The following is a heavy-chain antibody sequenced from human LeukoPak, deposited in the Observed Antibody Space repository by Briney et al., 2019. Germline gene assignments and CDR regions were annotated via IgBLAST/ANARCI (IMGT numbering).Heavy chain of an antibody. CDR2: ISGSGGST. D-gene: IGHD4-17*01. V-gene: IGHV3-23*01. Sequence: PGGSLRLSCAASGFTFSSYAMSWVRQAPGKGLEWVSAISGSGGSTYYADSVKGRFTISRDNSKNTLYLQMNSLRAEDTAVYYCAKDLHSFGSLNTVTTPWDWFDPWGQGTLVTVSS. J-gene: IGHJ5*02. CDR3: AKDLHSFGSLNTVTTPWDWFDP. CDR1: GFTFSSYA.